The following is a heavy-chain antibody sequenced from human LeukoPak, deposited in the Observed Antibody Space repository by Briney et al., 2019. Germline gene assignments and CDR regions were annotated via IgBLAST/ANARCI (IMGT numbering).Heavy chain of an antibody. CDR1: GGTFISYA. V-gene: IGHV1-69*13. CDR2: IIPIFGTA. Sequence: ASVKVSCKASGGTFISYAISWVRQAPGQGLEWMGGIIPIFGTANYAQKFQGRVTITADESTSTAYMELSSLRSEDTAVYYCARNYYDSSGYLGAFDIWGQGTMVTVSS. D-gene: IGHD3-22*01. J-gene: IGHJ3*02. CDR3: ARNYYDSSGYLGAFDI.